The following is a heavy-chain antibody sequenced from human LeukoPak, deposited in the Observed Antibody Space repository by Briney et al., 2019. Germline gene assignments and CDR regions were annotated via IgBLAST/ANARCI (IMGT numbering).Heavy chain of an antibody. CDR1: RFTFSSYA. CDR3: ARHCSSTSFYAGGMGWFDP. D-gene: IGHD2-2*01. J-gene: IGHJ5*02. Sequence: GGSLRLSCAASRFTFSSYAMSWVRQAQGKGLEWVSAISGSGGSTYYADSVKGRFTISRDNSKNTLYLQMNSLRAEDTAVYYCARHCSSTSFYAGGMGWFDPWGQGTLVTVSS. V-gene: IGHV3-23*01. CDR2: ISGSGGST.